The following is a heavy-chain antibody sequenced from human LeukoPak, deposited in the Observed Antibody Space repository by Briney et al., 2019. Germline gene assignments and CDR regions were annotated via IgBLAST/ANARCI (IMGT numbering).Heavy chain of an antibody. CDR3: ATDSYMVRGALGDY. J-gene: IGHJ4*02. Sequence: ASVKVSCKASGYTFTGYYMHWVRQAPGQGLEWMGWINPNSGGTNYAQKFQGRVTMTRDTSISTAYMELSSLRSEDTAVYYCATDSYMVRGALGDYWGQGTLVTVSS. V-gene: IGHV1-2*02. D-gene: IGHD3-10*01. CDR1: GYTFTGYY. CDR2: INPNSGGT.